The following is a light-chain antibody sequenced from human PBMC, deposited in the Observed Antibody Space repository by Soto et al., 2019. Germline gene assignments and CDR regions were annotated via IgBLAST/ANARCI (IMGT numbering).Light chain of an antibody. CDR3: QQYNNWPPVT. CDR2: GAS. V-gene: IGKV3-15*01. CDR1: QSVSSN. J-gene: IGKJ1*01. Sequence: EILMTQSKTTLSVSPGERATLSCRASQSVSSNLAWYQQKPGQAPRLLIYGASTRATGIPARFSGSGSGTEFTLTISSLQSEDFAVYYCQQYNNWPPVTVGQGGKVAIK.